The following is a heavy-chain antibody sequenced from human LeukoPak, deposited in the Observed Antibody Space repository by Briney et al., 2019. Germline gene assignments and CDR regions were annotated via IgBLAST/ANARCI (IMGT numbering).Heavy chain of an antibody. V-gene: IGHV3-74*01. CDR2: INSDGSST. CDR1: GFTFSSYW. Sequence: PGGSLRHSCAASGFTFSSYWMHWVRQAPGKGLVWVSRINSDGSSTSYADSVKGRFTISRDNAKNTLYLQMNSLRAEDTAVYYCARVWFGELFRYFDYWGQGTLVTVSS. J-gene: IGHJ4*02. D-gene: IGHD3-10*01. CDR3: ARVWFGELFRYFDY.